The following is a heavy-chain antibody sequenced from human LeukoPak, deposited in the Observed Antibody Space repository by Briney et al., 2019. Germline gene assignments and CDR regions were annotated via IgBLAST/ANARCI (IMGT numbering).Heavy chain of an antibody. J-gene: IGHJ3*02. CDR3: ARDGDWFGAFDI. CDR2: ISSSGATK. Sequence: GGSLRLSCAASGFTFSSYSINWVRQAPGKGLEWISYISSSGATKYYADSVKGRFTFSRDNAKNSLYLQMNSLRAEDTALYYCARDGDWFGAFDIWGQGAMVTVSS. V-gene: IGHV3-48*04. CDR1: GFTFSSYS. D-gene: IGHD3/OR15-3a*01.